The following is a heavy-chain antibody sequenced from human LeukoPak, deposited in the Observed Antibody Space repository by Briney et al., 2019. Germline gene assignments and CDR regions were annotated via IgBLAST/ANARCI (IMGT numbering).Heavy chain of an antibody. V-gene: IGHV4-34*01. D-gene: IGHD2-21*02. J-gene: IGHJ2*01. Sequence: SETLSLTCAVYGGSFSDYYWTWIRQPPGKGLEWIGEINHSGSTKYNPSLKSRVTISVDTSKNQFSLKLSSVTAADTAVYYCARGGHIVVVTAPQTSWYFDLWGRGTLVTVSS. CDR2: INHSGST. CDR1: GGSFSDYY. CDR3: ARGGHIVVVTAPQTSWYFDL.